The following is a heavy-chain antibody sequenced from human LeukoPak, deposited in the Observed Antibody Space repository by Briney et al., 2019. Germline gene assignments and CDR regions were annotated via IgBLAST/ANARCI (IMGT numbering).Heavy chain of an antibody. CDR1: GGSIINCEYY. J-gene: IGHJ4*02. CDR2: VYYSGDT. Sequence: SETLSLTCLLSGGSIINCEYYWGWVRQPPGQGLEWIGSVYYSGDTYNNPSLQSRLTVSIYTSKNQFSLQLSSVTAAYTSVYFCERHGIQSFAFWGPGILVIVSS. V-gene: IGHV4-39*01. CDR3: ERHGIQSFAF. D-gene: IGHD1-14*01.